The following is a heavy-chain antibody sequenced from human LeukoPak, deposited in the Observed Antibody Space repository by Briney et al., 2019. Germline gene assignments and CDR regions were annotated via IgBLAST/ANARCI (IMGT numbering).Heavy chain of an antibody. V-gene: IGHV3-66*02. CDR1: GFTVSSYD. CDR2: VYSDGVT. Sequence: QPGGSLRLSCAASGFTVSSYDMSWVRQAPGKGPEWVSLVYSDGVTRYADSVQGRFTISRDNSKNTVYLQMNNLRVEDTAVYHCVRDRAEGRAWVEFDPWGQGILVTVSS. CDR3: VRDRAEGRAWVEFDP. J-gene: IGHJ5*02.